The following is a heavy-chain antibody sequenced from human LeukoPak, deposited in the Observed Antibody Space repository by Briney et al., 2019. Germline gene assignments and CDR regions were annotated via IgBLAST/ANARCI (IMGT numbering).Heavy chain of an antibody. J-gene: IGHJ4*02. CDR3: AKDARRTSGWYFFDY. V-gene: IGHV3-23*01. CDR2: ISDSGDIT. D-gene: IGHD6-19*01. Sequence: QTGESLKISCAASGFSFSNQAMGWVRQASGKGLEWVSVISDSGDITYYADSVKGRFTISRDNSKNTLFLQMNSLRVEDTAIYYCAKDARRTSGWYFFDYWGQGTLVTVSS. CDR1: GFSFSNQA.